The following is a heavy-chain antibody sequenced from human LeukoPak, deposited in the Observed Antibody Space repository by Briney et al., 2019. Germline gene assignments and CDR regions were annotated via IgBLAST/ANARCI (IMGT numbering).Heavy chain of an antibody. J-gene: IGHJ5*01. CDR3: ARASGSYWWFDS. Sequence: GASVKVSCKASGYTFTCYYLHWVRQAPGQGLEWMGCVNPNSGDTNYAQKFQGSVTMTRDTSISTVYMELSRLSDDTAVYYCARASGSYWWFDSWGQGTLVTVSS. D-gene: IGHD1-26*01. CDR1: GYTFTCYY. V-gene: IGHV1-2*02. CDR2: VNPNSGDT.